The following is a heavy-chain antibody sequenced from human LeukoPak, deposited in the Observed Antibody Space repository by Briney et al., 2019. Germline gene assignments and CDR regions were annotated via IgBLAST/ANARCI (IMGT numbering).Heavy chain of an antibody. CDR3: AKESGYDYSNAFDI. J-gene: IGHJ3*02. V-gene: IGHV3-7*03. CDR2: IKQDGSEK. D-gene: IGHD5-12*01. CDR1: GFTFSSYW. Sequence: PGGSLRLSCAASGFTFSSYWMSWVRQAPGKGLEWVANIKQDGSEKYYVDSVKGRFTISRDNAKNSLYLQMNSLRAEDMALYYCAKESGYDYSNAFDIWGQGTMVTVSS.